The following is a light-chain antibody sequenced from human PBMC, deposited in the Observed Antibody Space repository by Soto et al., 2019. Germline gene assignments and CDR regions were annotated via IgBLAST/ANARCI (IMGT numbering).Light chain of an antibody. J-gene: IGKJ2*01. Sequence: EIVLTQSPATLSLSPGERATLSCRASQSVNSFLAWYQQKPGQAPRLLIYDASNRASGIPARFSGGWSGTDFTITISSLEPEDFADYYCQQRDNWPTFGRGTKLEIK. CDR1: QSVNSF. CDR3: QQRDNWPT. CDR2: DAS. V-gene: IGKV3-11*01.